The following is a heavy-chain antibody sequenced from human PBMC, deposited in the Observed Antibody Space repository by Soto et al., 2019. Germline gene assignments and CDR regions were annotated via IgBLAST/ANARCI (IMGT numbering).Heavy chain of an antibody. CDR1: GYSFTSYW. D-gene: IGHD6-13*01. CDR3: ARHGRAAAQPDY. V-gene: IGHV5-10-1*01. CDR2: IDPSDSYT. Sequence: PGESLKISCKGSGYSFTSYWISWVRQMPGKGLEWMGRIDPSDSYTNYSPSFQGHVTISADKSISTAYLQWSSLKASDTAMYYCARHGRAAAQPDYWGQGTLVTVSS. J-gene: IGHJ4*02.